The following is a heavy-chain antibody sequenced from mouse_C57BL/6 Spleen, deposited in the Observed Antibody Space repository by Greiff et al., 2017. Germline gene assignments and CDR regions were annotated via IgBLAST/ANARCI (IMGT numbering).Heavy chain of an antibody. V-gene: IGHV1-82*01. D-gene: IGHD2-4*01. CDR3: AREDYNSY. J-gene: IGHJ3*01. Sequence: VQLQESGPELVKPGASVKISCKASGYAFSSSWMNWVKQRPGKGLEWIGRIYPGDGDTNYNGKFKGKATLTADKSSSTAYMQRSSLTSEDSAVYFCAREDYNSYWGQGTLVTVSA. CDR1: GYAFSSSW. CDR2: IYPGDGDT.